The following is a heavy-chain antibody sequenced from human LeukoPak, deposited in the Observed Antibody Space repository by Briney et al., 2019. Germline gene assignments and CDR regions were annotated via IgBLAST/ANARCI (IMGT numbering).Heavy chain of an antibody. D-gene: IGHD2-2*03. CDR3: ARHLDIVVVPAAERSYYFDY. CDR1: GGSISSSSYY. J-gene: IGHJ4*02. Sequence: SETLSLTCTVSGGSISSSSYYWGWIRQPPGKGLEWIGSIYYSGSTYYNPSLKSRVTISVDTSKNQFSLKLGSVTAADTAVYYCARHLDIVVVPAAERSYYFDYWGQGTLVTVSS. V-gene: IGHV4-39*01. CDR2: IYYSGST.